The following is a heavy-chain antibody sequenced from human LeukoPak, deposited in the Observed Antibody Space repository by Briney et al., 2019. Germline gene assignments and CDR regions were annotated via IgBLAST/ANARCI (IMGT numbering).Heavy chain of an antibody. V-gene: IGHV3-21*01. CDR1: GFTFSSHS. CDR2: ISSSSSYI. CDR3: ARDQGLSATYCLDY. Sequence: PGGSLRLSCAASGFTFSSHSMNWVRQAPGKGLEWVSSISSSSSYIYSADSVKGRFTISRDNAKNSLYLQMNSLRAEDTAVYHCARDQGLSATYCLDYWGQGNLVTVSS. J-gene: IGHJ4*02. D-gene: IGHD1-26*01.